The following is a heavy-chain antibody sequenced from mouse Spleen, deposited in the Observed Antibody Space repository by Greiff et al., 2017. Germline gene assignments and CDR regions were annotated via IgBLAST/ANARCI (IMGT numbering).Heavy chain of an antibody. J-gene: IGHJ2*01. Sequence: QVQLQQSGAELVKPGASVKMSCKASGYTFTSYWITWVKQRPGQGLEWIGDIYPGSGSTNYNEKFKSKATLTVDTSSSTAYMQLSSLTSEDSAVYYCARVGTTVVATDYWGQGTTLTVSS. CDR1: GYTFTSYW. V-gene: IGHV1-55*01. D-gene: IGHD1-1*01. CDR2: IYPGSGST. CDR3: ARVGTTVVATDY.